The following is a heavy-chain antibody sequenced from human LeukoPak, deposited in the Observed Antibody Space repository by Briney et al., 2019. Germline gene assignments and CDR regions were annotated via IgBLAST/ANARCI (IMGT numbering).Heavy chain of an antibody. J-gene: IGHJ1*01. D-gene: IGHD4-23*01. CDR1: GGSISSYY. Sequence: SETLSLTCTVSGGSISSYYWSWIRQPAGKGLEWIGRIYSSGSTNYNPSLKNRVTMSVDMSKNQFSLKVTSVTAADTAVYYCARGYSGNPVEYFQHWGQGTLVTVSS. V-gene: IGHV4-4*07. CDR3: ARGYSGNPVEYFQH. CDR2: IYSSGST.